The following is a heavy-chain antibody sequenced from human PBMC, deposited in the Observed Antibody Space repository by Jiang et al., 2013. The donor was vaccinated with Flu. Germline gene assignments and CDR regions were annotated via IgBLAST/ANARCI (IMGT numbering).Heavy chain of an antibody. CDR2: IYPGDSDT. V-gene: IGHV5-51*01. CDR1: GYSFTSYW. CDR3: ARLLQVSRSYGGNSLLRAFDI. J-gene: IGHJ3*02. D-gene: IGHD4-23*01. Sequence: GAEVKKPGESLKISCKGSGYSFTSYWIGWVRQMPGKGLEWMGIIYPGDSDTRYSPSFQGQVTISADKSISTAYLQWSSLKASDTAMYYCARLLQVSRSYGGNSLLRAFDIWGQGTMVTVSS.